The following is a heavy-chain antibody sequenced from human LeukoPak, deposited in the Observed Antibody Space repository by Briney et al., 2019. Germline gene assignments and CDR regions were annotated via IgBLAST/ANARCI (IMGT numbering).Heavy chain of an antibody. CDR1: GGTFSSYA. J-gene: IGHJ3*02. CDR2: LIPIFGTA. V-gene: IGHV1-69*05. CDR3: ARAPHGYGDYVRAFDI. D-gene: IGHD4-17*01. Sequence: GASVKLSCKASGGTFSSYAISWVRQAPGQGLEWMGGLIPIFGTANYAQKFQGRVTITTDESTSTAYMELSSLRSEDTAVYYCARAPHGYGDYVRAFDIWGQGTMVTVSS.